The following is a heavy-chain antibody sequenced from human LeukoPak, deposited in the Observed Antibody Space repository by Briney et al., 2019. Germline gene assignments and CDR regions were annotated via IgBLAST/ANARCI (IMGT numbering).Heavy chain of an antibody. CDR2: ISGSGST. J-gene: IGHJ6*03. V-gene: IGHV3-66*01. Sequence: GGSLRLSCAASGFTVSSNYMSWVRQAPGKGLEWVSVISGSGSTYYADSVKGRFTISRDNSKNTLYLQMNSLRAEDTAVYYCAREGGSGRYLYYYYYYMDVWGKGTTVTIS. CDR1: GFTVSSNY. D-gene: IGHD3-10*01. CDR3: AREGGSGRYLYYYYYYMDV.